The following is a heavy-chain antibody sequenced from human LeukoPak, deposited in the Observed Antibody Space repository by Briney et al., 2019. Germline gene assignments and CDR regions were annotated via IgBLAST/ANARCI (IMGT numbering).Heavy chain of an antibody. V-gene: IGHV3-66*02. CDR2: IYSGGNT. Sequence: GGSLRLSCAASGFTVSSNYMSWVRQSPGKGLEWVSVIYSGGNTYYSDSVTGRFTISRDNSKNTLFLQMNSLKAEDTAVYYCARSDTLYSSSSIYYYYGMDVWGQGTTVTVSS. CDR3: ARSDTLYSSSSIYYYYGMDV. J-gene: IGHJ6*02. D-gene: IGHD6-6*01. CDR1: GFTVSSNY.